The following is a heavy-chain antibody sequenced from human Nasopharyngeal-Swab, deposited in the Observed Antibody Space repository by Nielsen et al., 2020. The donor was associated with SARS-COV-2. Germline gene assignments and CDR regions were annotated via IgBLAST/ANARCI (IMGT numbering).Heavy chain of an antibody. J-gene: IGHJ6*02. CDR1: GGSFSGYY. D-gene: IGHD5-18*01. CDR2: INHSGST. CDR3: ARVAGYSYGLAWYYYYGVDV. V-gene: IGHV4-34*01. Sequence: SQTLSLTCSVYGGSFSGYYWSWIRQPPGKGLEWIGEINHSGSTNYNPSLKSRVTISVDTSKNQFSLKLSSVTAADTAVYYCARVAGYSYGLAWYYYYGVDVWGQGTTVTVSS.